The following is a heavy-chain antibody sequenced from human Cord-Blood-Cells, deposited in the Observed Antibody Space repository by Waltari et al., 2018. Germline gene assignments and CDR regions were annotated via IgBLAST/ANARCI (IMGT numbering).Heavy chain of an antibody. CDR3: AMGRDGELKY. CDR2: IIPIFGIA. D-gene: IGHD3-10*01. CDR1: GGTFSSYA. V-gene: IGHV1-69*01. Sequence: QVQLVQSGAEVKKPGSSVQVYCTASGGTFSSYAISSVRQAPGQGLEWMGGIIPIFGIANYAQKFQGRVTITADESTSTAYMELSSLRSEDTAVYYCAMGRDGELKYWGQGTLVTVSS. J-gene: IGHJ4*02.